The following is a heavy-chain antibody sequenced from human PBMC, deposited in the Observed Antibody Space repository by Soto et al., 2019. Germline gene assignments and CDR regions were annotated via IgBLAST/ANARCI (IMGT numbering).Heavy chain of an antibody. CDR1: GFTFSSYA. V-gene: IGHV3-30-3*01. CDR3: ARDQGLLSHYYYYYGMDV. D-gene: IGHD1-26*01. Sequence: QVQLVESGGGVVQPGRSLRLSCAASGFTFSSYAMHWVRQAPGKGLEWVAVISYDGSNKYYADSVKGRFTISRDNSKNTLYLQMNSLRAEDTAVYYCARDQGLLSHYYYYYGMDVWGQGTTVTVSS. J-gene: IGHJ6*02. CDR2: ISYDGSNK.